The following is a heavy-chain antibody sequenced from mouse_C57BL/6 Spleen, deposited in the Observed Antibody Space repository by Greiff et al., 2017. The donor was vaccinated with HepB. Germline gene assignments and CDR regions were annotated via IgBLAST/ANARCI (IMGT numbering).Heavy chain of an antibody. CDR3: ARGTMVPFAY. J-gene: IGHJ3*01. CDR1: GYTFTSYW. CDR2: IYPGSGST. Sequence: VQLQQPGAELVQPGDSVKMSCKASGYTFTSYWITWVKQRPGQGLEWIGDIYPGSGSTNYNEKLKSKATLNLDASSSTAYMQLSSLTSEDSAVYYCARGTMVPFAYWGQGTLVTVSA. D-gene: IGHD1-1*02. V-gene: IGHV1-55*01.